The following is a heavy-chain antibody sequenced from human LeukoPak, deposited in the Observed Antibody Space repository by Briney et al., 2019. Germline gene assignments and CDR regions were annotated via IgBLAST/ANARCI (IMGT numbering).Heavy chain of an antibody. V-gene: IGHV4-34*01. CDR2: INHSGSTT. CDR1: GGSFSDYY. D-gene: IGHD3-9*01. J-gene: IGHJ4*02. CDR3: ARYPILTGYSY. Sequence: PSETLSLTCAVYGGSFSDYYWSWIRQPPGKGLEWIGEINHSGSTTNYNPSLKNRVTISVDMSKNQFSLKLSSVTAADAAVYYCARYPILTGYSYWGQGTLVTVSS.